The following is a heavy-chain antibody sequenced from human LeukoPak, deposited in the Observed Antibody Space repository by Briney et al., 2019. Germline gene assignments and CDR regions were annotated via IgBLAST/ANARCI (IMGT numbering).Heavy chain of an antibody. V-gene: IGHV3-74*01. J-gene: IGHJ4*02. CDR3: ARGSATYYRYFDY. D-gene: IGHD3-10*01. CDR2: INSDGSST. CDR1: GFTFSSYW. Sequence: GGSLRLSCAASGFTFSSYWMHWVRQAPGKGLVWVSRINSDGSSTSYADSVKGRFTISRDNAKNTLYLQMNSLRAEDTAVYYCARGSATYYRYFDYWGQGILVTVSS.